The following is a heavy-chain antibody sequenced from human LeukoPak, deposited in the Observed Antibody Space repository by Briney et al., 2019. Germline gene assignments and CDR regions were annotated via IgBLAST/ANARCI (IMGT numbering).Heavy chain of an antibody. Sequence: GRSLSLSCAVSGPTFSSYAMSWVRHAPGKGLEWLSFVSGSGGSTYYADSVKGRFIISRDNSKNTLYLKMSGMRAEDTSVYCCAKDLTPNTNDWNGRLDYWGQGALVTVSS. CDR2: VSGSGGST. J-gene: IGHJ4*02. CDR3: AKDLTPNTNDWNGRLDY. V-gene: IGHV3-23*01. CDR1: GPTFSSYA. D-gene: IGHD1-1*01.